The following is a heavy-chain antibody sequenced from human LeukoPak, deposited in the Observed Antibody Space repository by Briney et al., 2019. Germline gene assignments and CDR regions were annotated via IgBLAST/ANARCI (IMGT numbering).Heavy chain of an antibody. CDR3: ARRLTQYDCFDP. V-gene: IGHV6-1*01. CDR1: GDSVSSNSVT. Sequence: SQTLSLTCAISGDSVSSNSVTWNWIRQSPSRGLEWLGRTYYRSTWYSDYAVSVRGRITVNPDTSKNQFTLHLNSVTPEDTAVYYCARRLTQYDCFDPWGQGILVTVSS. J-gene: IGHJ5*02. D-gene: IGHD2-2*01. CDR2: TYYRSTWYS.